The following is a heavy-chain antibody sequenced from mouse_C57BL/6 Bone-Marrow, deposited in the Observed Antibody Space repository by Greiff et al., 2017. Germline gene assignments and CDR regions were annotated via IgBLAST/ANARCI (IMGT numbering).Heavy chain of an antibody. CDR3: ARRTLLRGAMDD. J-gene: IGHJ4*01. Sequence: QVQLQQSGPELVKPGASVKISCKASGYAFSSSWMNWVKQRPGQGLEWIGRIYPGDGDTNYNGKFKGKATLTADKSSSTAYMQLSSLTSEDSAVYFCARRTLLRGAMDDWGQGTSVTVSS. D-gene: IGHD1-1*01. V-gene: IGHV1-82*01. CDR1: GYAFSSSW. CDR2: IYPGDGDT.